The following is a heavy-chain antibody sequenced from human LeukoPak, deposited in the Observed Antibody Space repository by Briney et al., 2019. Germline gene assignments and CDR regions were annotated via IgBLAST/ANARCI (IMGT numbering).Heavy chain of an antibody. J-gene: IGHJ4*02. V-gene: IGHV4-39*01. CDR3: ATTSGYA. CDR1: GGSISSSSYY. D-gene: IGHD5-12*01. Sequence: SETLSLTRTVSGGSISSSSYYWGWIRQPPGKGLEWIGSIYHSGSSYYTPSLKSRVTISVDTSKNQFSLKLSSVTAADTAVYYCATTSGYAWGQGTLVTVSS. CDR2: IYHSGSS.